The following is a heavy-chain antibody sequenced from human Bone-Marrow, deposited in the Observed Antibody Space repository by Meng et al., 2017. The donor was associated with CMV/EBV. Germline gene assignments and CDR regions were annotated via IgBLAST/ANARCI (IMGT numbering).Heavy chain of an antibody. J-gene: IGHJ5*02. CDR3: ARGGAVVTGLWFDP. D-gene: IGHD4-23*01. CDR2: TYYRSKWYN. Sequence: SETLSLTCAISGDSVTSNSAAWNWIRQSPSRGLEWLGRTYYRSKWYNDYAVSVKSRITINPDTSKNQFSLQLNSVTPEDTAVYYRARGGAVVTGLWFDPWGQGTLVTVSS. CDR1: GDSVTSNSAA. V-gene: IGHV6-1*01.